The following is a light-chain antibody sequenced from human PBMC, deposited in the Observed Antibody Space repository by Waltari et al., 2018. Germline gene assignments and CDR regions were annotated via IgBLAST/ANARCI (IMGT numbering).Light chain of an antibody. V-gene: IGLV4-69*01. CDR2: VNSDGSH. Sequence: QLVLTQSPSASASLGASVKLTCTLSSGHSSNVVAWLQQQPEKGPRYLRQVNSDGSHSQGDEIPDRFAGTSSGGERYLTISNLQSEDEADYYCQSGGHGTWVFGGGTKLTVL. CDR1: SGHSSNV. CDR3: QSGGHGTWV. J-gene: IGLJ3*02.